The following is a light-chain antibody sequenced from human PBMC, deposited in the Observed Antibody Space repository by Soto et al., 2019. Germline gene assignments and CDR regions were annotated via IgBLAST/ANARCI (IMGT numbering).Light chain of an antibody. Sequence: DIQMTQSPFSLSASVGDRVTITCRASQTISNYLHWYQQKPGKAPKFLNYAASSLQSGVPSRFSGSGSGTDITLIISGLQPEDVATYCRQQSYRTLTFGQGTRLEIK. V-gene: IGKV1-39*01. CDR3: QQSYRTLT. J-gene: IGKJ5*01. CDR1: QTISNY. CDR2: AAS.